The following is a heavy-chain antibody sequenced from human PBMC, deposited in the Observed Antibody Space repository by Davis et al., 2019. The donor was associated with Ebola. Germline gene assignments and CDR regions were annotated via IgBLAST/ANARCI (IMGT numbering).Heavy chain of an antibody. J-gene: IGHJ4*02. Sequence: ESLKISCAASGFTFSSYEMNWVRQPPGKGLEWIGSIYYSGSTYYNPSLKSRVTISVDTSKNQFSLKLSSVTAADTAVYYCARGSTWGQGTLVTVSS. V-gene: IGHV4-39*01. D-gene: IGHD3-10*01. CDR2: IYYSGST. CDR1: GFTFSSYE. CDR3: ARGST.